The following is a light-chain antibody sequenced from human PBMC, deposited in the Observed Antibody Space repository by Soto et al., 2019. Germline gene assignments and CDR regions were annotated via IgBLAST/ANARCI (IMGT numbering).Light chain of an antibody. Sequence: EIVLTQSPATLSLSPGERATLSCRASQSVGSYLAWYQQKPGQAPRLLIYDASNRATGIPPRFSGSGSGTDFTLTISSLESEDSAVYYCQHRINWPLTFGGGTTVELK. J-gene: IGKJ4*01. CDR2: DAS. CDR1: QSVGSY. CDR3: QHRINWPLT. V-gene: IGKV3-11*01.